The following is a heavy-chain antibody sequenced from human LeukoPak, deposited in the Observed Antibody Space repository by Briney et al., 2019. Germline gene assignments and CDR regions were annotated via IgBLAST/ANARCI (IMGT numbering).Heavy chain of an antibody. CDR1: GLILSNHW. V-gene: IGHV3-7*03. J-gene: IGHJ6*02. CDR3: ARNNDMDV. Sequence: PGSSLRLSCAASGLILSNHWMTWVRQAPGKGPEWVANVNKDGSEKYYVDSVKGRFTISRDTAKNSLYLQMNNLRAEDTALYYCARNNDMDVWGQGTTVIVSS. D-gene: IGHD1/OR15-1a*01. CDR2: VNKDGSEK.